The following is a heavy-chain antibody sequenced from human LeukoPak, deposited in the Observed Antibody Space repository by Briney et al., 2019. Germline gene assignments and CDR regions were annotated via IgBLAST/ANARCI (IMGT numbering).Heavy chain of an antibody. CDR1: GFSLGTSGMC. V-gene: IGHV2-70*11. CDR3: ARAFPTVTTFDY. D-gene: IGHD4-17*01. J-gene: IGHJ4*02. Sequence: SGPALVKPTQTLTLTCTFSGFSLGTSGMCVSWIRQPPGKALEWLARSDWDDDKYYSTSLTTRLTISKDTSKNPVVLTMTNMDPVDTATYYCARAFPTVTTFDYWGQGTLVTVSS. CDR2: SDWDDDK.